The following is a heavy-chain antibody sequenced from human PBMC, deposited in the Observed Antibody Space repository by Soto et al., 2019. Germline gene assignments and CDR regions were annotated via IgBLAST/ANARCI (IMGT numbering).Heavy chain of an antibody. Sequence: QVQLQESGPGLVKPSQTLSLTCTVSGGSISSGDYYWSWIRQPPGKGLGWTGYIPYSGSSYYNPSLKPRVTISVDTSKNQGSLELSSVTAAETAVYYCARDLEYCSGGICYTPMSTGRFDPWCHGTLV. CDR2: IPYSGSS. J-gene: IGHJ5*02. CDR3: ARDLEYCSGGICYTPMSTGRFDP. V-gene: IGHV4-30-4*01. D-gene: IGHD2-15*01. CDR1: GGSISSGDYY.